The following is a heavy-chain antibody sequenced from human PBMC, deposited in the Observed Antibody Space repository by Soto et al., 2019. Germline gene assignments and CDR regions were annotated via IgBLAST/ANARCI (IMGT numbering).Heavy chain of an antibody. CDR2: INGGNGKT. D-gene: IGHD3-10*01. Sequence: QVQLVQSGAEVKKPGASVTVSCKASGYTFTNHAIHWVRQAPGQGLEWMGSINGGNGKTKYSQNLQGKVTITRDTSASTAYMELSSLTFEDTAGYYCARRAAGGGDYWYFDLWGHGTLVTVSS. J-gene: IGHJ2*01. CDR3: ARRAAGGGDYWYFDL. CDR1: GYTFTNHA. V-gene: IGHV1-3*01.